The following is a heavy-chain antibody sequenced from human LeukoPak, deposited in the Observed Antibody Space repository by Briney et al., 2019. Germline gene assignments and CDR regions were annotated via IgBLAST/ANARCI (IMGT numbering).Heavy chain of an antibody. Sequence: ASVKVSCKASRYTFTSYGISWVRQAPGQGLEWLGWISAYNGNTNYAQKLQGRVTMTTDTSTSTAYMELRSLRSDDTAVYYCARAPVYYDSSGYHHWGQGTLVTISS. CDR1: RYTFTSYG. V-gene: IGHV1-18*01. J-gene: IGHJ4*02. D-gene: IGHD3-22*01. CDR2: ISAYNGNT. CDR3: ARAPVYYDSSGYHH.